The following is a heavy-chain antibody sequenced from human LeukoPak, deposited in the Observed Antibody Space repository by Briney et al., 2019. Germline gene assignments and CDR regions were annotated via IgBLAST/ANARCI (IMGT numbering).Heavy chain of an antibody. V-gene: IGHV4-59*11. CDR2: IYYSGST. Sequence: SETLSLTCTVSVGPISSHYWSWIRQPPGKGLEWIGYIYYSGSTNYNPSLKSRVTISVDTSKNQFSLKLSSVTAADTAVYYCARVKYSSSSFYYYYYYMDVWGKGTTVTVSS. D-gene: IGHD6-6*01. J-gene: IGHJ6*03. CDR1: VGPISSHY. CDR3: ARVKYSSSSFYYYYYYMDV.